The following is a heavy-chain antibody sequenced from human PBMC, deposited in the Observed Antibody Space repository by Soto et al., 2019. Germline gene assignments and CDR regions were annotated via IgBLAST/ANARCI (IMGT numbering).Heavy chain of an antibody. V-gene: IGHV3-23*01. D-gene: IGHD7-27*01. CDR3: AKRIFRENWGSSYWYFDL. CDR1: GFTFSSEA. CDR2: ISGSGGST. Sequence: GGSLRLSCAASGFTFSSEAMSWVRQAPGKGLEWVSAISGSGGSTYYADSVKGRFTISRDNSKNTLYLQMNSLRAEDTAVYYFAKRIFRENWGSSYWYFDLWGRGTLVTVSS. J-gene: IGHJ2*01.